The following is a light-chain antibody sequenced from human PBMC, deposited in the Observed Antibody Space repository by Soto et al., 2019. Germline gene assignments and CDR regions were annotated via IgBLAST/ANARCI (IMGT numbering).Light chain of an antibody. V-gene: IGKV3-20*01. J-gene: IGKJ1*01. CDR3: QQYGSSPSWT. CDR2: GAS. Sequence: EVVLTQSPGTLSLSPGERATLSCRASQSVSSSYLAWYQQKPGQAPRLLIYGASSRATGIPDRFSGSGSGTDFTLTISRLDPEDFAVYYCQQYGSSPSWTFVQGTKVEIK. CDR1: QSVSSSY.